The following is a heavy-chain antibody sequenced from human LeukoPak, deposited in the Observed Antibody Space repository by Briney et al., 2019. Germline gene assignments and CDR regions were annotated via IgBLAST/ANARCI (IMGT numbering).Heavy chain of an antibody. J-gene: IGHJ5*01. D-gene: IGHD6-19*01. CDR3: VRGAVAHYDS. Sequence: SQTLSLTCAISGDSVSTNSSAWNWIRQSPSRGLEWLGRTYFRSKWYNDYAVSVKSRITINPDTSRNQFSLHLNFVTPEDTAVYYCVRGAVAHYDSWGRGTLVTVSS. CDR2: TYFRSKWYN. V-gene: IGHV6-1*01. CDR1: GDSVSTNSSA.